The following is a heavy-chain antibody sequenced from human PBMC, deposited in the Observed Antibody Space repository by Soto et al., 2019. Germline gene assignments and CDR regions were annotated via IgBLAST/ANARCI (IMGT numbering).Heavy chain of an antibody. D-gene: IGHD2-8*01. CDR3: ARGWYCTNGVCYSPHAFDI. Sequence: SETLSLTCTVSCGSISSGGYYWSWIRQHPGKGLEWIGYIYYSGSTYYNPSLKSRVTISVDTSKNQFSLKLSSVTAADTAVYYCARGWYCTNGVCYSPHAFDIWGQGTMVTVSS. CDR2: IYYSGST. V-gene: IGHV4-31*03. J-gene: IGHJ3*02. CDR1: CGSISSGGYY.